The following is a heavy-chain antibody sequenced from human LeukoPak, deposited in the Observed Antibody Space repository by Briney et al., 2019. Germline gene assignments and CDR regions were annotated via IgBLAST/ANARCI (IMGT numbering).Heavy chain of an antibody. CDR2: INHSGST. Sequence: PSETLSLTCAVYGGSFSGYYCSWIRQPPGQGLEWIGEINHSGSTNYNPSLKSRVTISVDTSKNQFSLKLSSVTAADTAVYYCARGNRGYTAMVPFDYWGQGTLVTVSS. J-gene: IGHJ4*02. D-gene: IGHD5-18*01. CDR1: GGSFSGYY. V-gene: IGHV4-34*01. CDR3: ARGNRGYTAMVPFDY.